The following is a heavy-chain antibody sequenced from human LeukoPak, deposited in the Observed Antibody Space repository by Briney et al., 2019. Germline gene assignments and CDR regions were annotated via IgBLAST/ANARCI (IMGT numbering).Heavy chain of an antibody. CDR2: IKSKTDGGTT. V-gene: IGHV3-15*01. CDR1: GFTFSNAW. J-gene: IGHJ3*02. CDR3: TTALVSSSGELLSTDAFDI. D-gene: IGHD3-10*01. Sequence: GGSLRLSCAASGFTFSNAWMSWVRQAPGKGLEWVGRIKSKTDGGTTDYAAPVKGRFTISRDDSKNTLYLQMNSLKTEDTAVYYCTTALVSSSGELLSTDAFDIRDQGTMVTVSS.